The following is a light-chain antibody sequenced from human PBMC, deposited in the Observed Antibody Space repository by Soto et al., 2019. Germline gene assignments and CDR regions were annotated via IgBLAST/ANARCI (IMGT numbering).Light chain of an antibody. J-gene: IGKJ1*01. CDR1: QRASTY. V-gene: IGKV3-20*01. CDR2: GAS. Sequence: VLTQSPGTPSLSPGERATLSCRSSQRASTYLAWYQQKPGQAPRLVMYGASNRATDIPDRFTGSGSGTDFTLTISSLEPEDFAVYYCQQYETSPWTFGQGTRVEMK. CDR3: QQYETSPWT.